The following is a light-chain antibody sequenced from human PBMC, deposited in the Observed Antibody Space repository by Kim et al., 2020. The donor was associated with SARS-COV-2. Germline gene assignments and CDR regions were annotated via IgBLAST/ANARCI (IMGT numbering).Light chain of an antibody. V-gene: IGKV3-15*01. CDR3: QQYNNWPPIT. Sequence: SAGERATLSCRAMQSVSSNLAWYQQKPGQAPRLLIYGASTRATGIPARFSGSGSGTEFTLTISSLQSEDFAVYYCQQYNNWPPITFGQGTRLEIK. CDR2: GAS. J-gene: IGKJ5*01. CDR1: QSVSSN.